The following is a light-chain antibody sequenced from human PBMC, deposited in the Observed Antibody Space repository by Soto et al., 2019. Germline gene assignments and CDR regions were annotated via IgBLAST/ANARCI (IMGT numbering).Light chain of an antibody. CDR1: QSVSSAY. Sequence: EIELTQSPGTLSLSPGERATLSCRASQSVSSAYSAWYQQKPGQAPRLLIYGVSTRATGIADRFSGSGSGTDFTLTISRLEPEDFAVYYCQQRSNWPITFGQGTRLEIK. J-gene: IGKJ5*01. V-gene: IGKV3D-20*02. CDR2: GVS. CDR3: QQRSNWPIT.